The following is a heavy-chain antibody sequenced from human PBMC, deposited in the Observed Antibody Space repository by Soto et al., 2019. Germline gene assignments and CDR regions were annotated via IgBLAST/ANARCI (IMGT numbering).Heavy chain of an antibody. CDR2: IYYSGST. CDR1: GGSVSGGNYY. V-gene: IGHV4-61*01. J-gene: IGHJ6*02. CDR3: ARDSKVAVSRYFYYTMDV. D-gene: IGHD6-19*01. Sequence: KQSQTLSLTCTVSGGSVSGGNYYWTWIRQPPGKGLEWIANIYYSGSTNYNPSLKSRVTMSVDTSNNQFSLKLNSVTAADTAVYYCARDSKVAVSRYFYYTMDVWGQGTTVTVSS.